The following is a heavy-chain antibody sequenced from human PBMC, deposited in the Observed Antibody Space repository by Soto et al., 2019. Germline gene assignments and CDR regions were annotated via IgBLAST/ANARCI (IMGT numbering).Heavy chain of an antibody. CDR2: ISYSGST. CDR3: ARTSITIFVPSNDYYGMGF. Sequence: SECLSLACTVSGDSMSSAEYSWTWIRQPPGKGLEWIGYISYSGSTHYSPSLKSRVSITVDTSKNQFSLNLASVSAEDTAVYYCARTSITIFVPSNDYYGMGFWVLGTTVTVS. J-gene: IGHJ6*02. CDR1: GDSMSSAEYS. V-gene: IGHV4-30-4*01. D-gene: IGHD3-3*01.